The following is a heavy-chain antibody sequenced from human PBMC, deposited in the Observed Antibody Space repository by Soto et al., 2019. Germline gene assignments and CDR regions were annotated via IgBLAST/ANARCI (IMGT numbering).Heavy chain of an antibody. Sequence: ASVKVSCKVSGYTLTELSMHWVRQAPGKGLEWMGGFDPEDGETIYAQKFRGRVTMTEDTSTDTAYMELSSLRSEDTAVYYCATDPRYCSSTSCPSGSLGYWGQGTLVTVSS. CDR2: FDPEDGET. CDR3: ATDPRYCSSTSCPSGSLGY. V-gene: IGHV1-24*01. D-gene: IGHD2-2*01. CDR1: GYTLTELS. J-gene: IGHJ4*02.